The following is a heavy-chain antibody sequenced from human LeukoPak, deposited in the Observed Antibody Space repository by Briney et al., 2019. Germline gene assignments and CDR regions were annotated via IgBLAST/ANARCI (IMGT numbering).Heavy chain of an antibody. Sequence: SETLSLTCAVYGGSFSGYYWSWIRQPPGKGLEWIGEINHSGSTNYSPSLKTRVTISVDTSRNHFSLELSSVTAADTAVYYCARGPPYYYDSSGYYRFDHWGQGTLVTVSS. CDR1: GGSFSGYY. V-gene: IGHV4-34*01. D-gene: IGHD3-22*01. J-gene: IGHJ4*02. CDR3: ARGPPYYYDSSGYYRFDH. CDR2: INHSGST.